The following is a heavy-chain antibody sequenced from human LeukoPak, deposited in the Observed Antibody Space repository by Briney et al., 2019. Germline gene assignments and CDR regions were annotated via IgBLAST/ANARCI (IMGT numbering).Heavy chain of an antibody. Sequence: GESLKISCKGSGYSFTSYWIAWVRQMPGKGLEWMGIIYPGDSDTKYSPSFEGQVTISADKSTCTVYLQWSSLKASDTAMYYCARQQYYGTGSPDDYWGQGTLVTVSS. CDR1: GYSFTSYW. CDR3: ARQQYYGTGSPDDY. J-gene: IGHJ4*02. CDR2: IYPGDSDT. D-gene: IGHD3-10*01. V-gene: IGHV5-51*01.